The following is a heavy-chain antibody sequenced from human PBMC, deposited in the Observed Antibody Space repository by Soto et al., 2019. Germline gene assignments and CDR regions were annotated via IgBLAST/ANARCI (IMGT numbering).Heavy chain of an antibody. Sequence: GASVKVSCKVSGYTLTELSMHWVRQAPGKGLEWMGGFDPEDGETIYAQKFQGRVTMTEDTSTDTAYMELSSLRSEDTAVYYCATFRHYAYYYGMDVWGQGTTVTVSS. CDR1: GYTLTELS. CDR3: ATFRHYAYYYGMDV. J-gene: IGHJ6*02. V-gene: IGHV1-24*01. CDR2: FDPEDGET.